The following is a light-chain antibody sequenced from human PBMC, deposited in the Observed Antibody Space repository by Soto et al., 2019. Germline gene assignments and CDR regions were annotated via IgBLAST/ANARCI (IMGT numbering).Light chain of an antibody. CDR2: GAS. Sequence: EVVLTQSPGSLSLSPGERATLSCRASQSVMSNYLSWYQQKPGQPPRLLIYGASSRATGIPDRFSGSGSGTEFTLTISSLQSEDFAVYYCQQYNNWPLTFGQGTRLEIK. CDR1: QSVMSNY. J-gene: IGKJ5*01. CDR3: QQYNNWPLT. V-gene: IGKV3D-15*01.